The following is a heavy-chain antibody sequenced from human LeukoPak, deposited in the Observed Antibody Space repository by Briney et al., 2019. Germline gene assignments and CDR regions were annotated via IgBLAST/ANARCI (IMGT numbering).Heavy chain of an antibody. D-gene: IGHD2-15*01. CDR1: GFTVSSHY. J-gene: IGHJ6*02. Sequence: GGSLRLSCVASGFTVSSHYMSWVRQAPGKGLEWVSSITGSSSYIYYADSVRGRFTISRDNAKNSVYLQMNSLRAEDTAVYYCARDLGYCSGGSCYYYGMDVGGQGTTVTVSS. CDR2: ITGSSSYI. CDR3: ARDLGYCSGGSCYYYGMDV. V-gene: IGHV3-21*01.